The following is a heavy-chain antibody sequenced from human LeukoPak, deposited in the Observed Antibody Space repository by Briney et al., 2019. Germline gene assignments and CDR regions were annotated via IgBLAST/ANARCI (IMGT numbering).Heavy chain of an antibody. CDR1: GYSFTNYW. Sequence: GESLKISCKGSGYSFTNYWIGWVRQMPGKGLEWMAIIYPGNSDTRYSPSFQGQVTISADKSISTAYLQWSSLKASDTAMYYCATPAAASHDGFDIWGQGTMVTVSS. J-gene: IGHJ3*02. CDR3: ATPAAASHDGFDI. CDR2: IYPGNSDT. D-gene: IGHD2-2*01. V-gene: IGHV5-51*01.